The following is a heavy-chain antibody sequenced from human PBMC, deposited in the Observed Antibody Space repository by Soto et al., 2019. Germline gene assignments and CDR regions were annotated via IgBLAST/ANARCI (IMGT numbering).Heavy chain of an antibody. D-gene: IGHD2-15*01. V-gene: IGHV1-46*01. CDR1: GYAFTRYY. CDR3: ARDVNSALTFHYPGMDV. CDR2: INPNTVSA. J-gene: IGHJ6*02. Sequence: QEQLVQSGAEVKKPGASVKVSCKASGYAFTRYYVHWVRQAPGQGLEWMGIINPNTVSASYAQKFQDRVAVTRDTSTSTVYMELSSLYSDDTAVYYCARDVNSALTFHYPGMDVWGQGTTVTVSS.